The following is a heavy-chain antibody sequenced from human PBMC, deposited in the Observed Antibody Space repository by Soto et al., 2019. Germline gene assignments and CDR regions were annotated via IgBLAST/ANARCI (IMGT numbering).Heavy chain of an antibody. V-gene: IGHV3-30-3*01. CDR1: GFTFSSYA. D-gene: IGHD3-16*01. CDR2: ISYDGSNK. CDR3: ARDLGFVFDY. Sequence: QVQLVESGGGVVQPGRSLRLSCAASGFTFSSYAMHWVRQAPGKGLEWVAVISYDGSNKYYADSVKGRFTISRDNSKNTLYLQMNSLRAEDTAVYYCARDLGFVFDYWGQGTLVTVSS. J-gene: IGHJ4*02.